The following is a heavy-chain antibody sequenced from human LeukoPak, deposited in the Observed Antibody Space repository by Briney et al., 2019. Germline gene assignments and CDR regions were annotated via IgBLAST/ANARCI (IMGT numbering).Heavy chain of an antibody. V-gene: IGHV4-38-2*02. D-gene: IGHD6-6*01. CDR1: GYSISSGYY. CDR2: IYHSGSS. J-gene: IGHJ5*02. CDR3: ARDPVAARPGDNWFDP. Sequence: SETLSLTCTVSGYSISSGYYWGWIRQPPGKGLEWIGSIYHSGSSYYNPSLKSRVTISVDTSKNQFSLKLSSVTAADTAVYYCARDPVAARPGDNWFDPWGQGTLVTVSS.